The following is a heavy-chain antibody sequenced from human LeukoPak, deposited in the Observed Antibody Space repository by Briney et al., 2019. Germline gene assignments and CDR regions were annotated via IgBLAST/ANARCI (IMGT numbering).Heavy chain of an antibody. Sequence: GGSLRLSCAASGFAFSTYSMDWVRQAPGKGLEWVSYVSSRSSTIYYADSAKGRFTISRDNGKNSLYLQLSNLRDEDTAVYYCARDATFCSGGLCYDYLDFWGQGTQVTVSS. J-gene: IGHJ4*02. V-gene: IGHV3-48*02. CDR1: GFAFSTYS. CDR2: VSSRSSTI. D-gene: IGHD2-15*01. CDR3: ARDATFCSGGLCYDYLDF.